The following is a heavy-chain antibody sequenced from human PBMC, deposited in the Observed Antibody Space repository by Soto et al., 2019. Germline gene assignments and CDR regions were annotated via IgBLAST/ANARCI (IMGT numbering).Heavy chain of an antibody. V-gene: IGHV1-69*12. Sequence: QVQLVQSGAEVKKPGSSVKVSCKTSGGTISNYAISWVRQAPGQGLEWMGGIIPLFGTTNYAQKFQGRVTMXXDXSXXTACMELSSLRSEDTAVYYCARGGFWSGYYSWFDPWGQGTLVTVSS. CDR2: IIPLFGTT. J-gene: IGHJ5*02. CDR3: ARGGFWSGYYSWFDP. D-gene: IGHD3-3*01. CDR1: GGTISNYA.